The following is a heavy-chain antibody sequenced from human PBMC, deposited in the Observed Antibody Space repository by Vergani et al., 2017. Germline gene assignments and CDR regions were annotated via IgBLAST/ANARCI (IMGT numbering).Heavy chain of an antibody. V-gene: IGHV3-23*01. D-gene: IGHD1-1*01. CDR1: GFTFSSYA. J-gene: IGHJ6*03. CDR2: ISASGGAT. Sequence: EVQVKESGGGLVQPGGSLRLSCAASGFTFSSYAMSWVRQAPGKGLEWVSVISASGGATFYADSVKGRFTIARDNSKNTLYLEMNALRAEDTAVYYCARDFLTRVTTLDYYYMGVWGKGTTVTVSS. CDR3: ARDFLTRVTTLDYYYMGV.